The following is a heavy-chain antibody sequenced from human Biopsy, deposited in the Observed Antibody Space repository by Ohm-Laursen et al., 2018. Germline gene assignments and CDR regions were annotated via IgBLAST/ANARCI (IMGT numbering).Heavy chain of an antibody. CDR1: GYTFTNYG. CDR3: ARDRWPHVTLLGLVVFDF. V-gene: IGHV1-18*01. CDR2: ISPFNGDT. Sequence: ASVKVSCKASGYTFTNYGISWVRRAPGQGLEGMGWISPFNGDTDYAQKLQGRVTMTTDTSTSTAYMDLRSLRSDDTAVYYCARDRWPHVTLLGLVVFDFWGQGTLVTVSS. D-gene: IGHD3-3*01. J-gene: IGHJ4*02.